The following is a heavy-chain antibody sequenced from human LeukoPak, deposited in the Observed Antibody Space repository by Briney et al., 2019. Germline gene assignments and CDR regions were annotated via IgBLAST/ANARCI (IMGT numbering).Heavy chain of an antibody. V-gene: IGHV4-38-2*02. J-gene: IGHJ4*02. CDR1: GYSISSGYY. D-gene: IGHD6-13*01. CDR3: ARDWVAAAAPGY. CDR2: IYHSGST. Sequence: SETLSLTCTVSGYSISSGYYWGWIRQPPGKGLEWIGSIYHSGSTYYNPSLKSRVTISVDTSKDQFSLKLSSVTAADTAVYYCARDWVAAAAPGYWGQGTLVTVSS.